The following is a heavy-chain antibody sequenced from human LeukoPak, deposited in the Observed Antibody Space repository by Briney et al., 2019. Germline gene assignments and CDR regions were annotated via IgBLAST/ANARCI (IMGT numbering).Heavy chain of an antibody. CDR2: INSDGSWT. D-gene: IGHD2/OR15-2a*01. CDR3: FGFYETY. Sequence: PGGSLRLSCAASGNYWMHWVRQVPGRGLVWVSHINSDGSWTSYADSVKGRFTISKDNAKNTVYLQMNSLRAEDTAVYYCFGFYETYWGRGTLVTVSS. J-gene: IGHJ4*02. CDR1: GNYW. V-gene: IGHV3-74*01.